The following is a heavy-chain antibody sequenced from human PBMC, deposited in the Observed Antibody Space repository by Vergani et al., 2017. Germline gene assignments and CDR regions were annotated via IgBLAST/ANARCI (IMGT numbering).Heavy chain of an antibody. CDR1: GFTFSGSA. V-gene: IGHV3-73*02. CDR2: IRSKANSSAK. CDR3: TRQGHKPVVVPAAEYYYYYYMDV. J-gene: IGHJ6*03. D-gene: IGHD2-2*01. Sequence: EVQLVESGGGLVQPGGSLKLSCAASGFTFSGSAMHWVRQASGKGLEWVGRIRSKANSSAKAYAASVKGRFTISRDDSKNTAYLQMNSLKTEDTPVYYCTRQGHKPVVVPAAEYYYYYYMDVWGKGTTVTVSS.